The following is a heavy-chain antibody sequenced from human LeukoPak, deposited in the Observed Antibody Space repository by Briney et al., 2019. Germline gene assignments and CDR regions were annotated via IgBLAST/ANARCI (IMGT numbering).Heavy chain of an antibody. CDR3: AKYFGGWYEDY. CDR1: GFTFSSYA. D-gene: IGHD6-19*01. J-gene: IGHJ4*02. CDR2: ISAGGTT. Sequence: GGSLRLSCAVSGFTFSSYAMSWVCQAPGKGLQWVSTISAGGTTYYADSVKGRFTVSRDNSKNTLFLQMNSLRAEDTAVYYCAKYFGGWYEDYWGQGTLVTVSS. V-gene: IGHV3-23*01.